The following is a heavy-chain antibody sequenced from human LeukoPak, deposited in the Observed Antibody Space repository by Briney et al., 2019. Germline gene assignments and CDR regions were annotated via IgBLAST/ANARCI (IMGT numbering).Heavy chain of an antibody. CDR3: AKSRNVWELLPFDY. Sequence: GGSLRLSCAASGFTFSSYAMSWVRQAPGKGLEWVSATSGSGGSTYYADSVKGRFTISRDNSKNTLYLQMNSLRAEDTAVYYCAKSRNVWELLPFDYWGQGTLVTVSS. V-gene: IGHV3-23*01. J-gene: IGHJ4*02. CDR1: GFTFSSYA. D-gene: IGHD1-26*01. CDR2: TSGSGGST.